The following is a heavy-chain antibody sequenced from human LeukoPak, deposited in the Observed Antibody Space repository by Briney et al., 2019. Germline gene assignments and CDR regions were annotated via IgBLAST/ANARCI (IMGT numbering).Heavy chain of an antibody. CDR3: ARDRSYYSDSSGPDDAFDI. CDR2: IKQDGSEK. CDR1: AFTFSWSW. Sequence: PGGSLRLSCVASAFTFSWSWMSCLRQAPGKGLEWVANIKQDGSEKYYVDSVKGRFTISRDNAKNSLYLQMNSLRAEDTAVYYCARDRSYYSDSSGPDDAFDIWGQGTMVTVSS. D-gene: IGHD3-22*01. V-gene: IGHV3-7*01. J-gene: IGHJ3*02.